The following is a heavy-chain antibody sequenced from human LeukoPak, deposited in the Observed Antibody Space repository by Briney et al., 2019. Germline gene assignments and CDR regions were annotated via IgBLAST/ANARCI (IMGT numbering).Heavy chain of an antibody. V-gene: IGHV3-74*01. CDR2: INSDGSST. CDR3: ARAGATIYFDY. D-gene: IGHD5-24*01. Sequence: GGSLRLSCAASGFTFSSYWMHWVRQAPGKGLVWVSRINSDGSSTSYADSVKGRFTISRDNAKNTLYLQMNSLRAEDTAVYYCARAGATIYFDYWGQGTLVTVSS. CDR1: GFTFSSYW. J-gene: IGHJ4*02.